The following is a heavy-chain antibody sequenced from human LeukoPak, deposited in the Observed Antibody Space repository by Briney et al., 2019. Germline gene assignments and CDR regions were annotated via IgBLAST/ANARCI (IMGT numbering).Heavy chain of an antibody. D-gene: IGHD3-3*01. CDR3: ARDSRITIFGVADMLDY. Sequence: SQTLSLTCTVSGGSFSSGSYYRSWIRQPAGKGLEWIGRIYTSGSTNYNPSLKSRVTMSVDTSKNQFSLKLSSVTAADTAVYYCARDSRITIFGVADMLDYWGQGTLVTVSS. CDR1: GGSFSSGSYY. CDR2: IYTSGST. V-gene: IGHV4-61*02. J-gene: IGHJ4*02.